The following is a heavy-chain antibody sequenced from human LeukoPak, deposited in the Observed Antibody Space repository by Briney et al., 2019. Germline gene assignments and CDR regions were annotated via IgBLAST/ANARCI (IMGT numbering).Heavy chain of an antibody. J-gene: IGHJ4*02. CDR1: GGSISTYH. CDR3: ARDKEHSYGRCFDF. CDR2: MQDTGNN. D-gene: IGHD5-18*01. V-gene: IGHV4-59*01. Sequence: SETLSLTCTVSGGSISTYHWNWIRKSPGKGLEWIGFMQDTGNNNYNPSLRSRVTMFTVTSKYQFSLELSSVTAADTAVYYCARDKEHSYGRCFDFWGQGISVTVSS.